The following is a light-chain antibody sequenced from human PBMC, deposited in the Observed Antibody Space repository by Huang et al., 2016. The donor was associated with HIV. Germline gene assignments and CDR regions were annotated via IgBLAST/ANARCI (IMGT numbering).Light chain of an antibody. J-gene: IGKJ5*01. Sequence: DIQMTQSPSSLSASVGDRVTITCRASQDIRSSLAWYQQKPGKAPKLLLFAASRLESVVPSRFSGSGSGTDYPLTIISLQPEDFATYYCQQYYTTPRDTFGQGTRLAMK. CDR2: AAS. CDR1: QDIRSS. V-gene: IGKV1-NL1*01. CDR3: QQYYTTPRDT.